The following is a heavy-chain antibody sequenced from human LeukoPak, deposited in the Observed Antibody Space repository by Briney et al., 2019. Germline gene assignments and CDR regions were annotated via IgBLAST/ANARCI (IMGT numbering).Heavy chain of an antibody. CDR3: TRARDEGSYFDY. CDR2: IRYKSKSYST. CDR1: GFTFSDHY. V-gene: IGHV3-72*01. D-gene: IGHD3-10*01. Sequence: GGSLRLSCAASGFTFSDHYMDWVRQAPGKGLEWVSRIRYKSKSYSTDYAGSVRGRFTISRDDSKNSLYLQMNSLETDDTAVYYCTRARDEGSYFDYWGLGTLVTVSS. J-gene: IGHJ4*02.